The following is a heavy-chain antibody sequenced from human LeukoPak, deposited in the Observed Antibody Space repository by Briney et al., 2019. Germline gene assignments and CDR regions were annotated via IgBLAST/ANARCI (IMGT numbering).Heavy chain of an antibody. CDR1: GLTFSSYG. CDR2: ISYDGSNK. Sequence: GGSLRLSCAAPGLTFSSYGMHWVRQAPGKGLEWMAVISYDGSNKYYADSVKGRFTISRDNSKNTLYLQMNSLRAEDTAVYYCAKAGQWLAPGDYWGQGTLVTVSS. V-gene: IGHV3-30*18. CDR3: AKAGQWLAPGDY. D-gene: IGHD6-19*01. J-gene: IGHJ4*02.